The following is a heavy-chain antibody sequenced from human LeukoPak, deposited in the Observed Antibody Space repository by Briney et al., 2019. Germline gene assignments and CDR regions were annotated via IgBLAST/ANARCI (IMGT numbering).Heavy chain of an antibody. CDR3: AKVIRGYCSSTSCPIRYYYYGMDV. CDR2: ISASDGNT. Sequence: GGSLRLSCAASGITIRSSGMSWVRQAPGKGLEWVSGISASDGNTYYADSVQGRFTISRDNSKNTLYLQMNSLRAEDTAVYYCAKVIRGYCSSTSCPIRYYYYGMDVWGQGTTVTVSS. V-gene: IGHV3-23*01. D-gene: IGHD2-2*03. J-gene: IGHJ6*02. CDR1: GITIRSSG.